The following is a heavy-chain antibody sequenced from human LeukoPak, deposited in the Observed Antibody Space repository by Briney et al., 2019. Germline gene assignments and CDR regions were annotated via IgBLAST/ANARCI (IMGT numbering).Heavy chain of an antibody. V-gene: IGHV4-4*09. Sequence: SSETLSLTCTVSGGSISSYYWSWIRQSPVKGLEWLGYIFPSGSAFYNPSLESRVTISLDTSENQFSLRLSSVTAADTAVYYCARRNHYLYYMDVWGKGTTVTVSS. CDR2: IFPSGSA. D-gene: IGHD1-14*01. CDR1: GGSISSYY. J-gene: IGHJ6*03. CDR3: ARRNHYLYYMDV.